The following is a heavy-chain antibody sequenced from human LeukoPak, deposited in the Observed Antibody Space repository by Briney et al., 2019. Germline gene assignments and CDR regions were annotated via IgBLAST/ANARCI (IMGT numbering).Heavy chain of an antibody. Sequence: ASVKVSCKASGCTFTSYGISWVRQAPGQGLEWMGWISAYNGNTNYAQKLQGRVTMTTDTSTSTACMELRSLRSDDTAVYYCARDYYGSGSYYDYWGQGTLVTVSS. CDR1: GCTFTSYG. D-gene: IGHD3-10*01. CDR2: ISAYNGNT. V-gene: IGHV1-18*01. CDR3: ARDYYGSGSYYDY. J-gene: IGHJ4*02.